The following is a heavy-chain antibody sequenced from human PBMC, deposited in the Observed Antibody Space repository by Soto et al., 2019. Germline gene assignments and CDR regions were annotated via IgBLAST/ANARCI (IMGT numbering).Heavy chain of an antibody. D-gene: IGHD3-3*01. CDR1: GGSISSGDYY. V-gene: IGHV4-30-4*01. CDR2: IYYSGST. CDR3: ARDRGITIFGVVTNYGMDV. Sequence: TSETLSLTCTVSGGSISSGDYYWSWIRQPPGKGLEWIGYIYYSGSTYYNPSLKSRVTISVDTSKNQFSLKLSSVTAADTAVYYCARDRGITIFGVVTNYGMDVPGQATTVTVSS. J-gene: IGHJ6*02.